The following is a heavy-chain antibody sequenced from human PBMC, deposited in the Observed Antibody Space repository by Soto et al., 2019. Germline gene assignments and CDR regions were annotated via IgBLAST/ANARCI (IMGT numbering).Heavy chain of an antibody. J-gene: IGHJ6*02. CDR3: ARDFTPTPFYYHYYGMDV. CDR1: GVTLSYGA. CDR2: ISDSASTI. D-gene: IGHD2-15*01. Sequence: GRDLRLSYPASGVTLSYGAKNGVRQAPGRGLEWVSYISDSASTIHYADSVKGRFTISRDNAKNSLYLQMNSLRAEDTAVYYCARDFTPTPFYYHYYGMDVWGQGT. V-gene: IGHV3-48*01.